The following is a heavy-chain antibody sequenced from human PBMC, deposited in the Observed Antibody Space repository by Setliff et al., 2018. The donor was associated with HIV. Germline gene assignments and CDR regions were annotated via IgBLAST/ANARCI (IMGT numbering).Heavy chain of an antibody. J-gene: IGHJ6*02. Sequence: ASVKVSCKASGYIFTDYDLNWVRQATGQGLEWMGWMSPKSGTTGFAQKFQDRVAMTRDTSINTAYMELSSLRSDDAAVYYCASSWSRVPYYGMDVWGQGTTVTVSS. V-gene: IGHV1-8*02. D-gene: IGHD6-13*01. CDR3: ASSWSRVPYYGMDV. CDR2: MSPKSGTT. CDR1: GYIFTDYD.